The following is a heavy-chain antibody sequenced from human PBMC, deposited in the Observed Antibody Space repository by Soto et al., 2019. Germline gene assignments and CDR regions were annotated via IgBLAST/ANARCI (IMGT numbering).Heavy chain of an antibody. J-gene: IGHJ5*02. CDR1: GGSISSGGYY. V-gene: IGHV4-31*03. CDR3: ARDPRYDSSGYYDP. CDR2: IYYSGST. D-gene: IGHD3-22*01. Sequence: QVQLQESGPGLVKPSQTLSLTCTVSGGSISSGGYYWSWIRQHPGKGLEWIGYIYYSGSTYYNPSLKSRVTISVDTSKNQSSLTLSSVTAADTAVYYCARDPRYDSSGYYDPWGQGTLVTVSS.